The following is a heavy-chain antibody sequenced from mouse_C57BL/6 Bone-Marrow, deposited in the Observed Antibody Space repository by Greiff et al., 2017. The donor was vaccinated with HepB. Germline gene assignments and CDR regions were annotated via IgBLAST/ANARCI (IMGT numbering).Heavy chain of an antibody. D-gene: IGHD2-1*01. J-gene: IGHJ3*01. Sequence: DVKLVESGGGLVKPGGSLKLSCAASGFTFSSYAMSWVRQTPEKRLEWVATISDGGSYTYYPDNVKGRFTISRDNAKNNLYLQMSHLKSEDTAMYYCAREGIYYGNYWFAYWGQGTLVTVSA. CDR2: ISDGGSYT. CDR1: GFTFSSYA. CDR3: AREGIYYGNYWFAY. V-gene: IGHV5-4*01.